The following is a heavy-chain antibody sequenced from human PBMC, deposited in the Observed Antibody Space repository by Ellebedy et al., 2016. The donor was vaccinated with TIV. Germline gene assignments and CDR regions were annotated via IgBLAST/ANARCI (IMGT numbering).Heavy chain of an antibody. V-gene: IGHV3-74*01. CDR2: INSDGSGI. J-gene: IGHJ4*02. D-gene: IGHD2-15*01. CDR3: ARAAYWHFNY. CDR1: GFSFSTYW. Sequence: GESLKISXAASGFSFSTYWMHWVRQAPGKGLGWVSRINSDGSGITYADSVKGRVTISRDNAKNTVYLQMNSLRAEDTAVYYCARAAYWHFNYWGQGTLVTVSS.